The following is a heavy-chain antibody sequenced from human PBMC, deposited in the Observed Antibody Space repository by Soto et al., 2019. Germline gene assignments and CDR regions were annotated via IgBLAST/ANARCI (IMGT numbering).Heavy chain of an antibody. Sequence: SETLSLTCAVYGGSFSGYYWSWIRQPPGKGLEWIGEINHSGSTNYNPSLKSRVTISVDTSKNQFSLKLSSVTAADTAVYYCARVVDYDSSGYYYGYYYYGMDVWGQGTTVTVSS. CDR3: ARVVDYDSSGYYYGYYYYGMDV. CDR2: INHSGST. J-gene: IGHJ6*02. D-gene: IGHD3-22*01. V-gene: IGHV4-34*01. CDR1: GGSFSGYY.